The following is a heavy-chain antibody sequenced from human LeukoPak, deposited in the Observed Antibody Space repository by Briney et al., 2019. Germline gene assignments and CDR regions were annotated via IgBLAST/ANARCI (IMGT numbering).Heavy chain of an antibody. V-gene: IGHV3-74*01. J-gene: IGHJ4*02. CDR1: GFIFTDYW. Sequence: GGSLRLSCAASGFIFTDYWMHWVRQGPGKELVWVARISGDGRGTTYADSVKGRFTISRDNSKNTLYLQMNSLRAEDTAVYYCAKSALSLYYYDSSGYYSDYWGQGTLVTVSS. CDR3: AKSALSLYYYDSSGYYSDY. CDR2: ISGDGRGT. D-gene: IGHD3-22*01.